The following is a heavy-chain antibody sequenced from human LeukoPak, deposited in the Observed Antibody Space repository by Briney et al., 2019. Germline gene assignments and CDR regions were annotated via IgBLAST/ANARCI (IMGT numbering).Heavy chain of an antibody. V-gene: IGHV4-61*01. CDR1: GGSISSGSYY. D-gene: IGHD1-26*01. CDR2: IYYSGST. CDR3: ARGGSYYGYFDY. J-gene: IGHJ4*02. Sequence: SETLSLTCTVSGGSISSGSYYWSWIRQPPGKGLEWIGYIYYSGSTNYNPSLKSRVTISVDASKNQFSLKLSSVTAADTAVYYCARGGSYYGYFDYWGQGTLVTVSS.